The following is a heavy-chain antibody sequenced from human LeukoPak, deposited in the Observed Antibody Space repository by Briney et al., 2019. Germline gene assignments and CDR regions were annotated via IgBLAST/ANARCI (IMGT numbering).Heavy chain of an antibody. V-gene: IGHV3-48*01. CDR2: ISSSSSTI. Sequence: PGGSLRLSCAASGFTFSNYDMNWVRQAPGKGLEWVSYISSSSSTIYYADSVKGRFTISRDNSKNTLYLQMNSLRAEDTAVYYCARGNDYWGQGTLVTVSS. J-gene: IGHJ4*02. CDR1: GFTFSNYD. CDR3: ARGNDY.